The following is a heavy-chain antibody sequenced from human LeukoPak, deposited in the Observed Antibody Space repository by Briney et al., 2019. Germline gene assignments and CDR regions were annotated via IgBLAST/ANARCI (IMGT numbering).Heavy chain of an antibody. J-gene: IGHJ5*02. CDR1: GYTFSTFG. V-gene: IGHV1-18*01. D-gene: IGHD3-22*01. Sequence: ASVKVSCTASGYTFSTFGIAWVRQAPGQGLEWMGWISAYTGDTDYAQNLQGRVTMTTDTSTNTAYMELGSLRSDDTAVYYCARYRLSDSPINWFDPWGQGTLVTVSS. CDR3: ARYRLSDSPINWFDP. CDR2: ISAYTGDT.